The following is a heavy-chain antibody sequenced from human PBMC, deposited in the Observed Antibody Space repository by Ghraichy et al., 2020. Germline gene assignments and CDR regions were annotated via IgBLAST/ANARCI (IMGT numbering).Heavy chain of an antibody. CDR3: MTQHHRSGWGFDY. CDR1: GLTFSLYG. CDR2: ITKNGEST. D-gene: IGHD6-19*01. Sequence: GGSLRLSCSVSGLTFSLYGMHWVRQAPGKGLEYVSAITKNGESTYYADPVKGRFTISRDNSKNTLYLETSSLRAEDTAIYYCMTQHHRSGWGFDYWGQGTLVTVSS. V-gene: IGHV3-64D*06. J-gene: IGHJ4*02.